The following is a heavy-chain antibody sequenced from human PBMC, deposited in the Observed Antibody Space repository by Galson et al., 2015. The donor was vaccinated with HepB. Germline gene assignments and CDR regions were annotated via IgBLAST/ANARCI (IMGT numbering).Heavy chain of an antibody. CDR3: AKDQTSRDGSPGYYYGMDV. V-gene: IGHV3-23*01. CDR2: ISGSGGST. Sequence: SLRLSCAASGFTFSSYAMSWVRQAPGKGLEWVSAISGSGGSTYYADPVKGRFTISRDNSKNTLYLQMNSLRAEDTAVYYCAKDQTSRDGSPGYYYGMDVWGQGTTVTVSS. CDR1: GFTFSSYA. J-gene: IGHJ6*02. D-gene: IGHD5-24*01.